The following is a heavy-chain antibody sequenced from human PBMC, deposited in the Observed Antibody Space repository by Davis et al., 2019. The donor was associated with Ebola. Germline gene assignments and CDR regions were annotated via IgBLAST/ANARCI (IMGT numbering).Heavy chain of an antibody. CDR2: TYYTSKWYN. D-gene: IGHD5-24*01. V-gene: IGHV6-1*01. J-gene: IGHJ3*01. Sequence: HSQTLSLTCAISGDSVSGKNGAWNWIRQSPSRGLEWLGRTYYTSKWYNHYAASVKSRATINPDTSKNQFSLQLNSVTPEDTAVYYCARGWLRTGLDVWGQGTMVIVSS. CDR3: ARGWLRTGLDV. CDR1: GDSVSGKNGA.